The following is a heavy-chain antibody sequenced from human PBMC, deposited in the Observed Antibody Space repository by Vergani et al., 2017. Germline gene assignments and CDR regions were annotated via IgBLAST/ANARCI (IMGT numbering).Heavy chain of an antibody. V-gene: IGHV3-21*01. J-gene: IGHJ3*02. CDR2: ISSSSSYI. Sequence: EVQLVESRGGLVQPGGSLRLSCAASGFTFSSYSMNWVRQAPGKGLEWVSSISSSSSYIYYADSVKGRFTISRDNAKNSLYLQMNSLRAEDTAVYYCARGGSSWYVDAFDIWGQGTMVTVSS. CDR3: ARGGSSWYVDAFDI. CDR1: GFTFSSYS. D-gene: IGHD6-13*01.